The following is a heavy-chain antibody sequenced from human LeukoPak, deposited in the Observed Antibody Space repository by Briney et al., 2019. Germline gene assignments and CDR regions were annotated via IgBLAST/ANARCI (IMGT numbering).Heavy chain of an antibody. V-gene: IGHV1-8*01. Sequence: ASVKVSCKASGYTFTSYDINWVRQATGQGLEWMGWMNPNSGNTGYALKFQGRVTMTRNTSISTAYMELSSLRSEDTAVYYCARGDSSGYGDYFDYWGQGTLVTVSS. CDR1: GYTFTSYD. CDR3: ARGDSSGYGDYFDY. CDR2: MNPNSGNT. J-gene: IGHJ4*02. D-gene: IGHD3-22*01.